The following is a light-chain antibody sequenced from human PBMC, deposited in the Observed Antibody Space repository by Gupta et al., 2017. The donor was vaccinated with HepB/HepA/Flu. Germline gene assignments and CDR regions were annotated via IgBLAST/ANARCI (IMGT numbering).Light chain of an antibody. Sequence: ESVLTQSPATLSLSPGARATLSCRASQRVRSSYLAWYQQKAAQAPRLLIYGASSRGTGVPDRFSGSGSGTDFTLTISRLEPEDSAVYYCQQYGNSPWTFGQGTKVEIK. CDR2: GAS. CDR1: QRVRSSY. J-gene: IGKJ1*01. CDR3: QQYGNSPWT. V-gene: IGKV3-20*01.